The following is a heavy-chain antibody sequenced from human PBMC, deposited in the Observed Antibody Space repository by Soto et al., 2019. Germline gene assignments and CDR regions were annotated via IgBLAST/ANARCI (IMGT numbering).Heavy chain of an antibody. CDR3: AKDLMEYSSGGYGMDV. V-gene: IGHV3-74*01. CDR1: GFTLSNFW. J-gene: IGHJ6*02. D-gene: IGHD6-19*01. CDR2: INDDGSRT. Sequence: GGSLRLSCAASGFTLSNFWMHWVRQVPGKGLVWVSRINDDGSRTKYADSVEGRLTISRDNAKNTLYLQMNSLRAEDTAVYYCAKDLMEYSSGGYGMDVWGQGTTVTVSS.